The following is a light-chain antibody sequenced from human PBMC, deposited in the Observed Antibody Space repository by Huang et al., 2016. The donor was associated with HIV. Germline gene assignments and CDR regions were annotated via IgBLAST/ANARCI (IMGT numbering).Light chain of an antibody. CDR1: EGVRND. Sequence: PSPRAGSAEEQRTLSRRASEGVRNDLAWYQQRPGQGPRRLIHGASTVEAGIPARFSGSGSGTEFTLTISSLQSEDCARYYCQKYNNGPYTFGQGTKLEIK. CDR3: QKYNNGPYT. CDR2: GAS. J-gene: IGKJ2*01. V-gene: IGKV3-15*01.